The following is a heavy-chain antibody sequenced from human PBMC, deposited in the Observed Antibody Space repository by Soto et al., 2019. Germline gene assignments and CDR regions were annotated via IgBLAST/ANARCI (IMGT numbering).Heavy chain of an antibody. J-gene: IGHJ4*02. Sequence: SQTLSLTCAVYGTSFSGYYWSWIRQPPGKGLEWIGEINNSGGTNYNPSLKSRVAISVDTSKNQFSLRLSSVTAADTAIYFCASLETGAPRAPDYWGQGTLVTVSS. CDR2: INNSGGT. V-gene: IGHV4-34*01. D-gene: IGHD7-27*01. CDR3: ASLETGAPRAPDY. CDR1: GTSFSGYY.